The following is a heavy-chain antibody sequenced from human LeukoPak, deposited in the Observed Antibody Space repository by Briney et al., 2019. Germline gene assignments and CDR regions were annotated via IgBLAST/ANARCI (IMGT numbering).Heavy chain of an antibody. J-gene: IGHJ5*02. V-gene: IGHV3-7*04. CDR1: GFTFSSYW. CDR3: ARVLRGGWFDP. D-gene: IGHD3-3*01. CDR2: IKQDGSEK. Sequence: GGSLRLSCAASGFTFSSYWMSWVRQAPGKGLEWVANIKQDGSEKYYVDSVKGRFTISRGNAKNSLYLQMNSLRAEDTAVYYCARVLRGGWFDPWGQGTLVTVSS.